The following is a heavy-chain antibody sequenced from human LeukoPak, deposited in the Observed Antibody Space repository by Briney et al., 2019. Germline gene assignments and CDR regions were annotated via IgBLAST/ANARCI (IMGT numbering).Heavy chain of an antibody. Sequence: GASVKVSCKASGYSFTDYDFSWVRQAPGQGLEWLGWVSIYNDNTHYAREFQDRVTMTTDISTSTAYMELKSLTSGDTAVYFCARTGHYRFDYWGQGTLVTVSS. J-gene: IGHJ4*02. CDR3: ARTGHYRFDY. CDR1: GYSFTDYD. V-gene: IGHV1-18*01. D-gene: IGHD3-9*01. CDR2: VSIYNDNT.